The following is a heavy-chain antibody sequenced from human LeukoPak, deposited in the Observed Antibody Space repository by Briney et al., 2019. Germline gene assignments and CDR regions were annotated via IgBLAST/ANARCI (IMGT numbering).Heavy chain of an antibody. V-gene: IGHV3-23*01. CDR1: GFTFSIYA. Sequence: GGSLRLSCAASGFTFSIYAMSWVRQAPGKGLEWVSAISGSGGSTYYADSVKGRFTISRDNSKNTLYLQMNSLRAEDTAVYYCAKDLSPVSPIVVVITPNFDYWGQGTLVTVSS. J-gene: IGHJ4*02. CDR3: AKDLSPVSPIVVVITPNFDY. CDR2: ISGSGGST. D-gene: IGHD3-22*01.